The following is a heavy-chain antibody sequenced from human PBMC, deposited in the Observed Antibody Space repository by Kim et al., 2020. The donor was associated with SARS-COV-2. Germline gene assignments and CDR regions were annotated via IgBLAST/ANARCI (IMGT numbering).Heavy chain of an antibody. J-gene: IGHJ3*02. CDR2: ISGSGTTT. D-gene: IGHD3-9*01. CDR1: GFSLTTDS. Sequence: GGSLRLSCVVSGFSLTTDSMNWVRQAPGKGLGWVSYISGSGTTTYYADFVKGRFTISRDTAKSSVYLQMNSLRDEDTAVYYCAKDFDRNLGRHAFDIWG. CDR3: AKDFDRNLGRHAFDI. V-gene: IGHV3-48*02.